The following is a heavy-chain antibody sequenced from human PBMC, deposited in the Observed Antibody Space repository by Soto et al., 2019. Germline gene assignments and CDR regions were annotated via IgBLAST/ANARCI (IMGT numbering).Heavy chain of an antibody. J-gene: IGHJ3*02. CDR1: GFTFSSYS. V-gene: IGHV3-21*01. CDR2: ISSSSSYI. Sequence: GGSLRLSCAASGFTFSSYSMNWVRQAPGKGLEWVSSISSSSSYIYYADSVKGRFTISRDNAKNSLYLQMNSLRAEDAAVYYCARGGIAVVRRVFWAFDIWGQGTMVTVSS. D-gene: IGHD3-10*01. CDR3: ARGGIAVVRRVFWAFDI.